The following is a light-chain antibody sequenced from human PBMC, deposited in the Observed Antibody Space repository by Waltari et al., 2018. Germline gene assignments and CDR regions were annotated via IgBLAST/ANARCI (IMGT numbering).Light chain of an antibody. CDR1: QNVYYRSNNRNY. J-gene: IGKJ4*01. CDR3: QQYYSSPVT. Sequence: DIVMTQSPDSLAVSLGERDTINCKSSQNVYYRSNNRNYLAWYQQKPGQPPKLVLYWASVREFGVPDRFSGSGSGTDFTLTISSLQAEDVAIYYCQQYYSSPVTFGGGTKVEIK. V-gene: IGKV4-1*01. CDR2: WAS.